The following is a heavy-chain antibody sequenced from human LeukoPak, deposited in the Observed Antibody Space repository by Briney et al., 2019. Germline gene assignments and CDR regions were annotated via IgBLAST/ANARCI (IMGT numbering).Heavy chain of an antibody. J-gene: IGHJ5*02. V-gene: IGHV3-30*18. CDR3: AKGGTAMVTGWFDP. D-gene: IGHD5-18*01. Sequence: PGRSLRLSCAASGFTFSSYGMHWVRQAPGKGLEWVAVISYDGSNKYYADSVKGRFTISRDNSKNTLYLQMNSLRAEDTALYYCAKGGTAMVTGWFDPWGQGTLVTVSS. CDR2: ISYDGSNK. CDR1: GFTFSSYG.